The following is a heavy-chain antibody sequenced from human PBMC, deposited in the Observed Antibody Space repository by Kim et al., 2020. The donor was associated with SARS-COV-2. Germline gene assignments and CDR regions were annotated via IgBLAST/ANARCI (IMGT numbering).Heavy chain of an antibody. Sequence: SETLSLTCTVSGGSISSYYWSWIRQPPGKGLEWIGYIYYSGSTNYNPSLKSRVTISVDTSKNQFSLKLSSVTAADTAVYYCARDSAPYDSSGPDAFDIWG. V-gene: IGHV4-59*01. D-gene: IGHD3-22*01. CDR1: GGSISSYY. CDR2: IYYSGST. J-gene: IGHJ3*02. CDR3: ARDSAPYDSSGPDAFDI.